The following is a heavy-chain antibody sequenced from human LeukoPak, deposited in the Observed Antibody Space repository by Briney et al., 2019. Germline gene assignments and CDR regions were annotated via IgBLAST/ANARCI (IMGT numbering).Heavy chain of an antibody. CDR2: ISGGDGST. CDR1: GFTFSSYA. CDR3: ARDRGDKPRQSPPGY. J-gene: IGHJ4*02. D-gene: IGHD2-21*02. Sequence: GGSLGLSCAASGFTFSSYAMSWVRQAPGKGLEWVSVISGGDGSTYYADSVKGRFTISRDNSKNTLYLQMNSLRAEDTAVYYCARDRGDKPRQSPPGYWGQGTLVTVSS. V-gene: IGHV3-23*01.